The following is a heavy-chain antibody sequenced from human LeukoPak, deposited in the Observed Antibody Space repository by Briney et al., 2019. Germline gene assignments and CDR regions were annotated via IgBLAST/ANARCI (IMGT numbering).Heavy chain of an antibody. CDR3: AKAAPYGDYPYGMDV. D-gene: IGHD4-17*01. CDR2: ISWNSGSI. J-gene: IGHJ6*02. V-gene: IGHV3-9*01. CDR1: GFTFDDYA. Sequence: PGGSLRLSCAASGFTFDDYAMHWVRQAPGKGLEWVSGISWNSGSIGYADSVKGRFTISRDNAKNSLYLQMNSLRAEDTALYYCAKAAPYGDYPYGMDVWGQGTTVTVSS.